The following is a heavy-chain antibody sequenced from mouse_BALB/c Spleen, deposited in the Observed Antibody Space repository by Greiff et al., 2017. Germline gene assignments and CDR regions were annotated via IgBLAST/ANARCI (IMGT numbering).Heavy chain of an antibody. J-gene: IGHJ3*01. CDR2: IWAGGST. CDR1: GFSLTSYG. V-gene: IGHV2-9*02. D-gene: IGHD1-1*01. Sequence: VHLVESGPGLVAPSQSLSITCTVSGFSLTSYGVHWVRQPPGKGLEWLGVIWAGGSTNYNSALMSRLSISKDNSKSQVFLKMNSLQTDDTAMYYCARDYGSSYVFAYWGQGTLVTVSA. CDR3: ARDYGSSYVFAY.